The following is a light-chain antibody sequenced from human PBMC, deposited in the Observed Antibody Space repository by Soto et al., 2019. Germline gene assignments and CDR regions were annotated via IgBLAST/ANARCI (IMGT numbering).Light chain of an antibody. CDR1: QRISTY. CDR3: QQSYSTPRT. Sequence: DIQMTQSPSSLSASVGDRVTITCRASQRISTYLNWYQQKPGKAPRLLIYAASSLQSGVPSRFSGSGSGTYFSLTVSSLQPEDFATYYCQQSYSTPRTFGQGTIVEI. V-gene: IGKV1-39*01. J-gene: IGKJ1*01. CDR2: AAS.